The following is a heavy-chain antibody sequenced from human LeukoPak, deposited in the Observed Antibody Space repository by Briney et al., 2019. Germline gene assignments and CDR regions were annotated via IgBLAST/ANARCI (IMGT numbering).Heavy chain of an antibody. J-gene: IGHJ3*02. CDR3: ARATSDAFDI. D-gene: IGHD6-6*01. V-gene: IGHV3-11*01. Sequence: GGSLRLSCAASGFTFSDYYMTWVRQAPGKGLECVSYISSSGTAVYYPDSMKGRFTISRDNAKNSLYLQMNSLRAEDTAVYYCARATSDAFDIWGQGTMVTVSS. CDR2: ISSSGTAV. CDR1: GFTFSDYY.